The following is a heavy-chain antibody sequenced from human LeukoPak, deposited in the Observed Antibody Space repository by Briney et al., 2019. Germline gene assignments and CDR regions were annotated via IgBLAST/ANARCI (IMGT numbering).Heavy chain of an antibody. CDR1: GYTFTSFY. Sequence: ASVKVSCKASGYTFTSFYMHWVRQAPGQGLEWMGIFNPSGSSTTYAQKFRGRVTMTRDTSTSIVYMELSSLGSEDTAVYYCARAGENYYDFYYWGQGTLVTVSS. CDR3: ARAGENYYDFYY. CDR2: FNPSGSST. D-gene: IGHD1-26*01. V-gene: IGHV1-46*01. J-gene: IGHJ4*02.